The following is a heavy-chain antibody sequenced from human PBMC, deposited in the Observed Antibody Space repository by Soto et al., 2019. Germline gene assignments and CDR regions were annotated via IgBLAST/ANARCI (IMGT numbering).Heavy chain of an antibody. CDR2: SYYSGST. V-gene: IGHV4-31*03. CDR3: ARRCRSASCPEYYYGMDV. J-gene: IGHJ6*02. CDR1: GGSISSGGYY. Sequence: SETLSLTGTVSGGSISSGGYYWSWIRQHPGKGLEWIGYSYYSGSTYYNPSLKSRVTISVDTSKNQFSLKLSSVTAADTVVYYCARRCRSASCPEYYYGMDVWGQGTTVTVSS. D-gene: IGHD2-2*01.